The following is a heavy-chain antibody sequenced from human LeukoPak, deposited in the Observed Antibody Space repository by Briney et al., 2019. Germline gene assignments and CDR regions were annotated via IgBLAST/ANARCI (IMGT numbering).Heavy chain of an antibody. CDR2: ISTSSSYI. Sequence: GGSLRLSCAASGFTFSSYNMNWVRQAPGRGLEWVSSISTSSSYIYYADSVKGRFTISRDNAKNSLYLQMNSLRAEDTAVYYCARGVEGVAGDSDAFGFWGQGTMVTVSS. J-gene: IGHJ3*01. D-gene: IGHD2-21*02. CDR3: ARGVEGVAGDSDAFGF. CDR1: GFTFSSYN. V-gene: IGHV3-21*01.